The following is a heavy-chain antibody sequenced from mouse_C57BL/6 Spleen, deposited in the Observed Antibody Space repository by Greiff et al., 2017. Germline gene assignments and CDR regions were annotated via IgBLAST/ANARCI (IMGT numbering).Heavy chain of an antibody. V-gene: IGHV1-69*01. D-gene: IGHD1-1*01. CDR3: ARSGITTVVAFDY. CDR1: GYTFTSYW. J-gene: IGHJ2*01. CDR2: IDPTDSYT. Sequence: QVHVKQPGAELVMPGASVKLSCKASGYTFTSYWMHWVKQRPGQGLEWIGEIDPTDSYTNYNQKFKGKSTLTVDKSSSTAYMQLSSLTSEDSAVYYCARSGITTVVAFDYWGQGTTLTVSS.